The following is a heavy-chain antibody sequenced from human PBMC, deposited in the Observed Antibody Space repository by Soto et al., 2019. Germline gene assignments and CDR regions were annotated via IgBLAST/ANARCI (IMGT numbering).Heavy chain of an antibody. Sequence: QVQLVQSGAEVKKPGSSVKVSCKASGGTFSSYTISWVRQAPGQGLEWMGRIIPILGIANYAQKFQCRVKITADKSTSTAYMELSSLRSEDTAVYYCARVPYYYDSSGYPYWGQGTLVTVSS. CDR3: ARVPYYYDSSGYPY. J-gene: IGHJ4*02. CDR2: IIPILGIA. V-gene: IGHV1-69*02. CDR1: GGTFSSYT. D-gene: IGHD3-22*01.